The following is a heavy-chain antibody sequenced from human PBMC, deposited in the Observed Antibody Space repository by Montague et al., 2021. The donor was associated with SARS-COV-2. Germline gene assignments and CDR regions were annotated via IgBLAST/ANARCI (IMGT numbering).Heavy chain of an antibody. V-gene: IGHV4-4*07. J-gene: IGHJ4*02. CDR2: IYPSGGIFDSGRT. Sequence: SETLSLTCSVSGGSISGYFWSWIRQPAGKGLEWIGRIYPSGGIFDSGRTNYHPSLKSRVTVSIDTSRNQFSLSLDSVTAADTAVYFCARDSDFSSWREAEDYLDYWGQGILVAVSS. CDR1: GGSISGYF. CDR3: ARDSDFSSWREAEDYLDY. D-gene: IGHD6-13*01.